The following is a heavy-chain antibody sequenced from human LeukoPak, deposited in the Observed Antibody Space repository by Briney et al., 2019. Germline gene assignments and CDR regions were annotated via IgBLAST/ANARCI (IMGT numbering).Heavy chain of an antibody. J-gene: IGHJ4*02. CDR2: INHSGST. D-gene: IGHD2-2*01. V-gene: IGHV4-34*01. CDR3: ARDPASGDIVVVPAATFFDY. Sequence: PSETLSLTCAVYGGSFSGYYWSWIRQPPGKGLEWIGEINHSGSTNYNPSLKSRVTISVDTSKNQFSLQLNSVTPEDTAVYYCARDPASGDIVVVPAATFFDYWGQGTLVTVSS. CDR1: GGSFSGYY.